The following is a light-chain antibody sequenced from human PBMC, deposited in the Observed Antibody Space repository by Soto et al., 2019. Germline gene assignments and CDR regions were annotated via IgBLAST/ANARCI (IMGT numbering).Light chain of an antibody. J-gene: IGLJ1*01. V-gene: IGLV2-14*01. Sequence: QSVLTQPASVSGSPRQSITISCTGTSSDVGGYNYVSWYQQHPGKAPKLMIYDVSNRPSGVSNRFSGSKSGNTASLAISGLQAEDEADYYCSSYTSSSIFYVFGTGPKDTVL. CDR2: DVS. CDR1: SSDVGGYNY. CDR3: SSYTSSSIFYV.